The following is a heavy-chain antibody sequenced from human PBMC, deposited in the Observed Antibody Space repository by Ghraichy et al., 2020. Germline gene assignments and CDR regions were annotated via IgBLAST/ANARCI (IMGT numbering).Heavy chain of an antibody. CDR2: IWYDGSNK. Sequence: GESLNISCAASGFTFSSYGMHWVRQAPGKGLEWVAVIWYDGSNKYYADSVKGRFTISRDNSKNTLYLQMNSLRAEDTAVYYCARDRITMVRGVILYYYGMDVWGQGTTVTVFS. CDR3: ARDRITMVRGVILYYYGMDV. CDR1: GFTFSSYG. J-gene: IGHJ6*02. V-gene: IGHV3-33*01. D-gene: IGHD3-10*01.